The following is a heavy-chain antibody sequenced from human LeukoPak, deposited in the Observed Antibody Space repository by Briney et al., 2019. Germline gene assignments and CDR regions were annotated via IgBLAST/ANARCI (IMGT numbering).Heavy chain of an antibody. D-gene: IGHD2-15*01. J-gene: IGHJ4*02. CDR2: IYSSGST. CDR3: ARVAATADYFDY. V-gene: IGHV4-59*01. CDR1: GGSIRSYY. Sequence: SETLSLICTVSGGSIRSYYWSWIRQLPGKGLEWIGYIYSSGSTNYNPSLKRRVTISVDTSKNQFSLRLTSVTAADAAVFYCARVAATADYFDYWGQGTLVTVSS.